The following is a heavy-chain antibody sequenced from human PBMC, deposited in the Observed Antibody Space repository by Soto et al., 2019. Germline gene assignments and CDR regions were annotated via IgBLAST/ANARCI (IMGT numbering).Heavy chain of an antibody. Sequence: QMQLVESGGGLVKPGGSLRLSCAASDFTFSDYLMSWIRQAPGRGLEWISYITNDGTVTSYADSVKGRFTISRDNDKHTLYLQMNRLRADDTALYYCATVGSCSSGTCYFAYFDLWGQGTRVTVSS. D-gene: IGHD2-15*01. CDR3: ATVGSCSSGTCYFAYFDL. J-gene: IGHJ4*02. CDR1: DFTFSDYL. V-gene: IGHV3-11*01. CDR2: ITNDGTVT.